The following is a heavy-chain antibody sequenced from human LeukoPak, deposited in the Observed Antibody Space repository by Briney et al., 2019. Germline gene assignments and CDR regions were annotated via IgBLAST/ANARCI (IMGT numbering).Heavy chain of an antibody. J-gene: IGHJ4*02. Sequence: SVKVSCKASRGTFSSYTISWVRQAPGQGLEWMGGIIPIFGTANYAQKFQGRVTITADESTSTAYMELSSLRSEDTAVYYCARGDGYNSVHDYWGQGTLVTVSS. CDR2: IIPIFGTA. D-gene: IGHD5-24*01. V-gene: IGHV1-69*13. CDR1: RGTFSSYT. CDR3: ARGDGYNSVHDY.